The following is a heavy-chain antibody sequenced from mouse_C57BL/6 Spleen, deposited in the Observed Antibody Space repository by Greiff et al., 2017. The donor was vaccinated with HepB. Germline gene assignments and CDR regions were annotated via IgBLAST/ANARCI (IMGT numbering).Heavy chain of an antibody. CDR2: IYPGSGNT. Sequence: VQLQQSGPELVKPGASVKISCKASGYSFTSYYIHWVKQRPGQGLAWIGWIYPGSGNTKYNEKFKGKATLTADTSSSTAYMQLSSLTSEDSAVYYCARPNGNYAMDYWGQGTSVTVSS. CDR3: ARPNGNYAMDY. D-gene: IGHD2-1*01. V-gene: IGHV1-66*01. CDR1: GYSFTSYY. J-gene: IGHJ4*01.